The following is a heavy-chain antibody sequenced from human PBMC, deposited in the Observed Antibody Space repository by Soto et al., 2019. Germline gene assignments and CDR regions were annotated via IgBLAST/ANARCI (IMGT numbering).Heavy chain of an antibody. D-gene: IGHD3-16*02. CDR1: GFTFSSYW. CDR2: MSWNRGSI. J-gene: IGHJ4*02. V-gene: IGHV3-9*01. Sequence: GGSLRLSCAASGFTFSSYWMSWVRQAPGKGLEWVSGMSWNRGSIVYADSVKGRFTISRDNAKNSLYLQMNSLRPEDTALYYCAKDISLGELSAPDHWGQGTLVTVSS. CDR3: AKDISLGELSAPDH.